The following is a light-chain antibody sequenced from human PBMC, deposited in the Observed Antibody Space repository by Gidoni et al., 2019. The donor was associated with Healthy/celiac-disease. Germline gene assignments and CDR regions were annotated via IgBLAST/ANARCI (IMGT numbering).Light chain of an antibody. Sequence: QSVLTQPPSVSGAPGQRVTSSYTGSSSHTGAGYDVHWYQQLPVTAPKLLIYGNSNRPSGVPDRFSGSKSGTSASLAITGLQAEDEADYYCQSYDSSLSGAVVFGGGTKLTV. CDR3: QSYDSSLSGAVV. CDR1: SSHTGAGYD. V-gene: IGLV1-40*01. J-gene: IGLJ2*01. CDR2: GNS.